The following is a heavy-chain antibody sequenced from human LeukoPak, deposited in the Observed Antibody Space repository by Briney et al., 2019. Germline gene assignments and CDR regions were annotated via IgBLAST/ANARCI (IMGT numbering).Heavy chain of an antibody. CDR1: EFTFRNYA. Sequence: GASLRLACVMSEFTFRNYAMNWVRQAPGKGLEWISDISTGSDSTYHIESVRGRFTISRDNSKNTLYLQMNSLRLDDSAVYYCASGLYGGVFDNWGQGTLVTVSS. V-gene: IGHV3-23*01. J-gene: IGHJ4*02. D-gene: IGHD4/OR15-4a*01. CDR3: ASGLYGGVFDN. CDR2: ISTGSDST.